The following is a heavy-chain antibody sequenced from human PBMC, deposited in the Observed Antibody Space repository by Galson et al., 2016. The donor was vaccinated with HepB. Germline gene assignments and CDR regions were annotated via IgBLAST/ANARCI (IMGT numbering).Heavy chain of an antibody. CDR3: ARASGYHYVSWFDP. D-gene: IGHD3-16*01. V-gene: IGHV1-69*13. CDR2: TIPIFGTP. J-gene: IGHJ5*02. Sequence: SVKVSCKASRDTFNSIAISWVRQAPGEGLQWMGGTIPIFGTPTYAPNFQGRVTITADESTSTVYMELSSPRSEDTAVYYCARASGYHYVSWFDPWGQGTLVTVSS. CDR1: RDTFNSIA.